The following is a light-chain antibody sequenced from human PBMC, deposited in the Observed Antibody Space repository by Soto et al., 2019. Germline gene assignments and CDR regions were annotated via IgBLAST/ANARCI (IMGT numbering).Light chain of an antibody. CDR2: AAS. J-gene: IGKJ1*01. Sequence: DIQMTQSPSTLSASVGDRVTITCRASQSISTYLNWYQQKVGRAPTLLVYAASSLQSGAPSRFSGGGSGTDFTLTISSLQPEDFAMYFCQQCYSSPRTFGQGTKVDIK. CDR1: QSISTY. V-gene: IGKV1-39*01. CDR3: QQCYSSPRT.